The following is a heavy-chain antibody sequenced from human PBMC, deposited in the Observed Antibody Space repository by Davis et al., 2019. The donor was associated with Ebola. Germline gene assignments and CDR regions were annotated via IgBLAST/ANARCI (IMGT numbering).Heavy chain of an antibody. Sequence: ASVKASCKASGYTFTGYYMHWVRQAPGQGLEWMGWINPNSGGTNYAQKFQGRVTMTRDTSISTAYMELSSLRSDDTAVYYCAREIGGSSSPFDYWGQGTLVTVSS. J-gene: IGHJ4*02. CDR3: AREIGGSSSPFDY. V-gene: IGHV1-2*02. CDR2: INPNSGGT. D-gene: IGHD6-6*01. CDR1: GYTFTGYY.